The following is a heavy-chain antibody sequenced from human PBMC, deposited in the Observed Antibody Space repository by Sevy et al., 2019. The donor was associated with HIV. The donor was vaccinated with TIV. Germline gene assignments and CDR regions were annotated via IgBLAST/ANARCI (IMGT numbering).Heavy chain of an antibody. V-gene: IGHV1-24*01. J-gene: IGHJ4*02. CDR2: FEPEDDET. CDR3: ATTKDYYDSSGSPFDY. Sequence: APVKVSCKVSGYTLSQLSMHWVRQAPGKGLEWMGSFEPEDDETIYAQKFQGRVTMTDDRSTDTAYMELSSLRSEDTAVYYCATTKDYYDSSGSPFDYWGQGTLVTVSS. D-gene: IGHD3-22*01. CDR1: GYTLSQLS.